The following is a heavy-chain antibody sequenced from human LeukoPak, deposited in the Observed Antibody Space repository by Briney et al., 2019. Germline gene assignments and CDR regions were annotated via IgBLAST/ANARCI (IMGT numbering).Heavy chain of an antibody. J-gene: IGHJ4*02. CDR2: MKQDGSEK. CDR1: GFTFSGYW. V-gene: IGHV3-7*04. CDR3: ARFNRRYYFDY. Sequence: PGGSLRLSCAASGFTFSGYWMNWVRQAPGRGLELVANMKQDGSEKSYVDSVKGRFTISRDNAKNSLYLQMNSLRAEDTAVYYCARFNRRYYFDYWGQGTLVTVSS. D-gene: IGHD2/OR15-2a*01.